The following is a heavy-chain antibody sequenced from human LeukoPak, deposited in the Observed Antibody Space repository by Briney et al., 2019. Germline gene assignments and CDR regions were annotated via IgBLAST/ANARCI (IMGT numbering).Heavy chain of an antibody. Sequence: TGGSLRLSCAASGFTFSSYTMNWVRQAPGKGLELVSSTSISTTSIYYADSVKGRFTISRDNTKNSLYLQMNSLRVEDTAVYYCARERFHGSGAPKFDYWGQGTLVTVSS. CDR1: GFTFSSYT. D-gene: IGHD3-10*01. V-gene: IGHV3-21*01. J-gene: IGHJ4*02. CDR3: ARERFHGSGAPKFDY. CDR2: TSISTTSI.